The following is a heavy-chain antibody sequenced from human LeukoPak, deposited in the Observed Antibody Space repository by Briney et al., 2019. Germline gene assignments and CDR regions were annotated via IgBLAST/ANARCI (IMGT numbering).Heavy chain of an antibody. CDR2: MNPNSGNT. V-gene: IGHV1-8*01. CDR3: ARGGVIYGDYVSYYYYGMDV. Sequence: ASVKVSCKASGYTFTSYDINWVRQATGQVLEWMGWMNPNSGNTGYAQKFQGRVTMTRNTSISTAYMELSSLRSEDTAVYYCARGGVIYGDYVSYYYYGMDVWGQGTTVTVSS. J-gene: IGHJ6*02. CDR1: GYTFTSYD. D-gene: IGHD4-17*01.